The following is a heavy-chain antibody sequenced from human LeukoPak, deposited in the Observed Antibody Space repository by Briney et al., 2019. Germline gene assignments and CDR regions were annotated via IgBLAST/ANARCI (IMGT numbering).Heavy chain of an antibody. CDR2: YHGENT. D-gene: IGHD6-19*01. CDR3: VASTYSQRNYSDV. V-gene: IGHV3-53*01. J-gene: IGHJ4*02. Sequence: YHGENTYYADSVKGRFTISRDNSKNMLFLQMNSLRAEDTAVYYCVASTYSQRNYSDVWGQGTLVTVSS.